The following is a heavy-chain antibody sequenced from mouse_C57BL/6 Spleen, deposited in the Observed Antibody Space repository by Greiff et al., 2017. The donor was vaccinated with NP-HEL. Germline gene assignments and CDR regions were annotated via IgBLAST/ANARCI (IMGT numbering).Heavy chain of an antibody. CDR3: ARKGTVWAMDY. CDR1: GYTFTSYW. CDR2: IYPSDSET. J-gene: IGHJ4*01. V-gene: IGHV1-61*01. Sequence: QVQLQQPGAELVRPGSSVKLSCKASGYTFTSYWMDWVKQRPGQGLEWIGNIYPSDSETHYNQKFKDKATLTVYKSSSTAYMQLSSLTSEDSAVYYCARKGTVWAMDYWGQGTSVTVSS. D-gene: IGHD4-1*01.